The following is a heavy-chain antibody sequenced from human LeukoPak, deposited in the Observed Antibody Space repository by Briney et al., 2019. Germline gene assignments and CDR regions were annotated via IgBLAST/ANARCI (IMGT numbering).Heavy chain of an antibody. CDR3: ARVICTNGVCYFDY. D-gene: IGHD2-8*01. CDR2: IYYSGST. Sequence: SETLSLTCTVSGGSISSYYWSWIRQPPGKGLEWIGYIYYSGSTNYNPSLKSRVTISVDTSKNQFSLKLSSVTAADTAVYYCARVICTNGVCYFDYWGQGTLVTVSS. J-gene: IGHJ4*02. V-gene: IGHV4-59*01. CDR1: GGSISSYY.